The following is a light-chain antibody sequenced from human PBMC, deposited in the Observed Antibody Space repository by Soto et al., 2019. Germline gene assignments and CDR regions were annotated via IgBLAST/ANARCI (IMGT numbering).Light chain of an antibody. Sequence: EIVMTQSPATLSVSPGERATHSCRASQNVRSNLAWYQQKPGQAPRLLIYGASTRATGIPARFSGRGSGTEFILTISSLQSEDFAVYYCQQYDDWPETFGQGTKVDIK. J-gene: IGKJ1*01. CDR2: GAS. CDR1: QNVRSN. CDR3: QQYDDWPET. V-gene: IGKV3-15*01.